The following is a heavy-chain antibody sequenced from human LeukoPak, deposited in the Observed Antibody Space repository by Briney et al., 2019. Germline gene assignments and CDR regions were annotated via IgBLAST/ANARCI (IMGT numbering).Heavy chain of an antibody. Sequence: PGRSLRLSCAASGFTFSSYGMHWVRQAPGKGLEWVAVMWYDGSNKYYADSVKGRFTISRDNSKNTLYLQMNSLRAEDTAVYYCAKATIAVAGRGYFDYWGQGTLVTVSS. V-gene: IGHV3-33*06. CDR2: MWYDGSNK. D-gene: IGHD6-19*01. J-gene: IGHJ4*02. CDR1: GFTFSSYG. CDR3: AKATIAVAGRGYFDY.